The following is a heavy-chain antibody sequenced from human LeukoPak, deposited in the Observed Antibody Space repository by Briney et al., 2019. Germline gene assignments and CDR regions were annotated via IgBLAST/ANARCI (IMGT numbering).Heavy chain of an antibody. CDR1: GFTFDTYW. CDR3: ARHSPLWGY. CDR2: IKQDGSEK. J-gene: IGHJ4*02. Sequence: PGGSLRLSCAASGFTFDTYWMTWVRQAPGKGLEWVASIKQDGSEKYYVDSVKGRFTISRDNAKSSLYLQMNSLRAEDMALYHCARHSPLWGYWGQGTLVTVSS. V-gene: IGHV3-7*04. D-gene: IGHD7-27*01.